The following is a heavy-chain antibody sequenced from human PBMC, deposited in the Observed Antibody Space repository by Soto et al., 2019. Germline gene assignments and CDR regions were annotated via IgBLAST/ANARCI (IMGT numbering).Heavy chain of an antibody. V-gene: IGHV4-31*02. Sequence: SETLSLTWTVSGGSISSGGYYWSWIRKHPGKGLEWIGYIYYSGSTYYNPSLKSRVTISVDTSKNQFSLKLSSVTAADTAVYYCARDYYYGSGSYYEPTYYYGMDVWGQGTTLTVSS. CDR2: IYYSGST. CDR1: GGSISSGGYY. CDR3: ARDYYYGSGSYYEPTYYYGMDV. J-gene: IGHJ6*02. D-gene: IGHD3-10*01.